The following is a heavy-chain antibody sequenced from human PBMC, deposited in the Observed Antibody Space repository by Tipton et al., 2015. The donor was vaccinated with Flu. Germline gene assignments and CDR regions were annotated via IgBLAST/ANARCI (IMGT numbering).Heavy chain of an antibody. CDR1: GFTFSSYW. J-gene: IGHJ6*02. CDR3: ARGSEWYGDYYYYYGMDV. Sequence: SLRLSCAASGFTFSSYWMSWVRQAPGKGLEWVANIKQDGSEKYYVDSVKGRFTISRDNAKNSLYLHMNSLRAEDTAVYYCARGSEWYGDYYYYYGMDVWGQGTTVTVSS. CDR2: IKQDGSEK. V-gene: IGHV3-7*01. D-gene: IGHD3-3*01.